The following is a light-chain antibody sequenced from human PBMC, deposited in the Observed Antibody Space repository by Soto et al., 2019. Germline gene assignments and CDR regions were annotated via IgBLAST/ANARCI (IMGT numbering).Light chain of an antibody. CDR2: DAS. CDR3: QQYHSYSPFT. V-gene: IGKV1-5*01. J-gene: IGKJ3*01. Sequence: DIQMTQSPSTLSASVGDRVTVTCRARQSISSWLAWYQHKPGKAPKLLIYDASSLESGVPSRFSGSGSGTEFTLTISSLQPGDFATYYCQQYHSYSPFTFGPGTKVDIK. CDR1: QSISSW.